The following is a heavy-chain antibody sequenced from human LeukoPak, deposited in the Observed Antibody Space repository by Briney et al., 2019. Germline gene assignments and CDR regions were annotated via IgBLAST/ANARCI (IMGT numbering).Heavy chain of an antibody. CDR1: GGSFSGYY. V-gene: IGHV4-34*01. J-gene: IGHJ4*02. Sequence: SETLSVSCAVYGGSFSGYYWSWIRQPPGKGLEWIGEVNHNGATNYNPSLKSRLTISVDTSKNQFSLKLSSVTAADTAVYYCAIVGGGVKDYWGQGTLVTVSS. CDR2: VNHNGAT. CDR3: AIVGGGVKDY. D-gene: IGHD3-16*01.